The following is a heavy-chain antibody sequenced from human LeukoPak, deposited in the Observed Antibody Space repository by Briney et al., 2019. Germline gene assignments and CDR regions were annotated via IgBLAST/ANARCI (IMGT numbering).Heavy chain of an antibody. CDR1: GGSISGYY. CDR3: ARAYYDSSGYYGLFDY. V-gene: IGHV4-4*07. J-gene: IGHJ4*02. CDR2: DYTSGST. Sequence: SETLSLTCTVSGGSISGYYWSWIRQPAGKGLEWIGRDYTSGSTNYNPSLKSRVTMSIDTSKNQFSLNLSSVTAADTAVYYCARAYYDSSGYYGLFDYWGQGTLVTVSS. D-gene: IGHD3-22*01.